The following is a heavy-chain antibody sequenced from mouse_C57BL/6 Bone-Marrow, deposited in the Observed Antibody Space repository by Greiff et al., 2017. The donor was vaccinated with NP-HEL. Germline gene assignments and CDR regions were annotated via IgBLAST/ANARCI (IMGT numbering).Heavy chain of an antibody. CDR2: INPYNGGT. V-gene: IGHV1-19*01. J-gene: IGHJ3*01. D-gene: IGHD2-5*01. CDR1: GYTFTDYY. CDR3: AKGDSNPFAY. Sequence: VQLKQSGPVLVKPGASVKMSCKASGYTFTDYYMNWVKQSHGKSLEWIGVINPYNGGTSYNQKFKGKATLTVDKSSSTAYMELNSLTSEDSAVYYCAKGDSNPFAYWGQGTLVTVSA.